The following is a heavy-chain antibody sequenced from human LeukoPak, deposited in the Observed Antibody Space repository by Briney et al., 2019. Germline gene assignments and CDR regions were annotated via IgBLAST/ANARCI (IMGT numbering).Heavy chain of an antibody. J-gene: IGHJ4*02. Sequence: GGSLRLSCAVSGFTFSSYWMHWVRQDPGKGLVWVSLINNDGSSTSYADSVKGRFTISRDNAKNSLYLQMNSLRAEDTAVYYCAGGSGSYYILDYWGQGTLVTVSS. CDR3: AGGSGSYYILDY. V-gene: IGHV3-74*01. CDR1: GFTFSSYW. CDR2: INNDGSST. D-gene: IGHD3-10*01.